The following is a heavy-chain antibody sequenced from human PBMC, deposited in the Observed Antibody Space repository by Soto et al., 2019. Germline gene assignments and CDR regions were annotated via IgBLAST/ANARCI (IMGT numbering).Heavy chain of an antibody. CDR2: IDPSDSYT. D-gene: IGHD6-13*01. CDR1: GYTCTTYW. CDR3: VRSFDSSSTYGMDV. V-gene: IGHV5-10-1*01. J-gene: IGHJ6*02. Sequence: GESLKISCKGSGYTCTTYWINWVRQMPGKGLEWMGRIDPSDSYTKYSPSFQGHVITSADKSIRTAYLHWSSLKDSDTAIYYCVRSFDSSSTYGMDVWGQGTTVTVSS.